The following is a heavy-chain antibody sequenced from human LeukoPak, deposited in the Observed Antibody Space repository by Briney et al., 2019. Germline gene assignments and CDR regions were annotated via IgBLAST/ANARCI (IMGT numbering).Heavy chain of an antibody. CDR2: IGDSGGST. J-gene: IGHJ4*02. CDR1: GFTFSTYG. CDR3: AKGGSLTTVTHFDY. V-gene: IGHV3-23*01. Sequence: WGTLRLSCAASGFTFSTYGMNWVRQAPGKGLEWVSGIGDSGGSTYYADSVKGRFTISRDNSKNTLYLQMNSLRAEDTAVYYCAKGGSLTTVTHFDYWGQGTLVTVSS. D-gene: IGHD4-17*01.